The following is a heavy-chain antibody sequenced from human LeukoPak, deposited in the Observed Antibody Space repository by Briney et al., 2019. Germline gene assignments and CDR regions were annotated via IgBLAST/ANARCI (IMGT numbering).Heavy chain of an antibody. V-gene: IGHV3-15*01. CDR1: GFTFSDYA. CDR2: TKSQTDGGTT. J-gene: IGHJ4*02. CDR3: RTNTIYWFGTDY. D-gene: IGHD3-10*01. Sequence: PGGSLRLSCAASGFTFSDYAMSWVRQAPGKGLEGVGRTKSQTDGGTTDYAAPAKGRFTISRDDSKNTLYLQMNNLKTEDTAVYYCRTNTIYWFGTDYWGQGTLVTVSS.